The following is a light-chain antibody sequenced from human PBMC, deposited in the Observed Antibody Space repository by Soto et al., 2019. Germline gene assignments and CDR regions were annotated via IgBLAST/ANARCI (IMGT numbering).Light chain of an antibody. J-gene: IGKJ1*01. CDR3: QQYGSSGT. CDR2: GAS. Sequence: EIVLTQSPATLSLSTGERATLSCRASQSISSYLAWYEQKPGQPPRLLIYGASNRATGIPDRFSGSGSGTDFTLTISRLEAEDFAVYYCQQYGSSGTFGQGTKVDI. V-gene: IGKV3-20*01. CDR1: QSISSY.